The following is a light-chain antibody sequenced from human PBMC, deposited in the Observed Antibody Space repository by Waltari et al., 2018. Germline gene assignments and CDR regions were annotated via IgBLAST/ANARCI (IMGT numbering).Light chain of an antibody. V-gene: IGLV1-44*01. CDR1: GSNIGSNS. CDR2: NNE. J-gene: IGLJ6*01. CDR3: SAWEDRLNFNV. Sequence: QSVLTQPPSASGTPGQRVTISCSGGGSNIGSNSVNWYQQFPGTAPKLVIYNNEHRPSGCPDRFSGSKSGTSASLAIGGLQSEDEADYYCSAWEDRLNFNVFGSGTTVTVL.